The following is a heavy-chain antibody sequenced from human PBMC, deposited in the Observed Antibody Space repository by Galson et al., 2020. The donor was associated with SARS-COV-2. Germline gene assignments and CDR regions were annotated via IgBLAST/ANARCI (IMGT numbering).Heavy chain of an antibody. V-gene: IGHV4-59*13. D-gene: IGHD1-1*01. CDR3: ARYAERSGPNWFGP. Sequence: SETLSLTCTVSGSSISGYYWSWIRKPPGKGLEWIGFIHDSWGTSYNPSLKSRVTISLYTPKNQISLRLSSVTAADTALYYCARYAERSGPNWFGPWGQGTLFTVSS. CDR2: IHDSWGT. J-gene: IGHJ5*02. CDR1: GSSISGYY.